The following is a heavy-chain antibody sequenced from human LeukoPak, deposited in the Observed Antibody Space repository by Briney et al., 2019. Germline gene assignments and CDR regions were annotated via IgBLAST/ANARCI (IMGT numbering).Heavy chain of an antibody. Sequence: PGGSLRLSCAASGFTFSSYAMSWVRQAPGKGLEWVSAISGSGGSTYYADSVKGRFTISRDNSKNTLYLQMNSLRAEDTAVYYCAKSPVDEDYYYYGMDVWGQGTTVTVSS. CDR3: AKSPVDEDYYYYGMDV. J-gene: IGHJ6*02. CDR1: GFTFSSYA. V-gene: IGHV3-23*01. D-gene: IGHD5-12*01. CDR2: ISGSGGST.